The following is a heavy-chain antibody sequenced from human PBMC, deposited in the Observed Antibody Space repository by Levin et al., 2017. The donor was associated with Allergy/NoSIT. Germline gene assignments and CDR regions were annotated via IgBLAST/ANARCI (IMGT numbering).Heavy chain of an antibody. CDR3: VTDESGDEDFDY. CDR2: ITKPSRTI. Sequence: SGGSLRLSCAASGFILRTSDMNWVRQALGKGLEWISFITKPSRTISYADSVKGRFTVSRDNAKNLLYLDMNSLRAEDTAVYYCVTDESGDEDFDYWGQGTLVTVSS. D-gene: IGHD7-27*01. CDR1: GFILRTSD. J-gene: IGHJ4*02. V-gene: IGHV3-48*01.